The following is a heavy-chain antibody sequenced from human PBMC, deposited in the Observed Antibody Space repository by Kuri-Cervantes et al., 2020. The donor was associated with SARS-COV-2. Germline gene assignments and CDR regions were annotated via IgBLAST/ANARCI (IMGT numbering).Heavy chain of an antibody. D-gene: IGHD3-10*01. CDR2: INPNSGGT. Sequence: ASVKVSCKASGYTFSDYYMYWVRQAPEQGLEWMGWINPNSGGTNYAQKFQGWVTMTRDTSSTGYMELSRLRSDDTAVYYCARGMVRGLIQSYYYGMDVWGQGTTVTVSS. J-gene: IGHJ6*02. CDR1: GYTFSDYY. V-gene: IGHV1-2*04. CDR3: ARGMVRGLIQSYYYGMDV.